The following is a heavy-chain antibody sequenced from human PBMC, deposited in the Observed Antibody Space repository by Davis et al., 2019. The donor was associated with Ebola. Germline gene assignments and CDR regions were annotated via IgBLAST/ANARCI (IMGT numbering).Heavy chain of an antibody. CDR2: IIPIFGTA. J-gene: IGHJ6*02. Sequence: AASVKVSCKASGGTFSSYAISWVRQAPGQGLEWMGGIIPIFGTANYAQKFQGRVTITADESTSTAYMELSSLRSEDTAVYYCARSRHIRGSYGVDYYYYGMDVWGQGTTVTVSS. CDR1: GGTFSSYA. D-gene: IGHD1-26*01. CDR3: ARSRHIRGSYGVDYYYYGMDV. V-gene: IGHV1-69*13.